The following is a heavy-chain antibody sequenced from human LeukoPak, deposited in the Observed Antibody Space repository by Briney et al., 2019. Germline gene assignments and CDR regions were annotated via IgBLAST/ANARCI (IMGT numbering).Heavy chain of an antibody. V-gene: IGHV4-4*07. CDR3: ARERYSSSWYVSANYYYYMDV. CDR1: GGSISSYY. Sequence: SETLSLTCTVSGGSISSYYWSWIRQPAGKGLESIGHISTSGSTNYNPSLKSRVTISVDTSKNQFSLKLSSVTAADTAVYYCARERYSSSWYVSANYYYYMDVWGKGTTVTVSS. CDR2: ISTSGST. J-gene: IGHJ6*03. D-gene: IGHD6-13*01.